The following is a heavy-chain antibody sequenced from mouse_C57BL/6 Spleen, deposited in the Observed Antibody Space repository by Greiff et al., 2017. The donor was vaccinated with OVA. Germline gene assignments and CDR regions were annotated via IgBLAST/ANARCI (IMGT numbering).Heavy chain of an antibody. V-gene: IGHV1-80*01. CDR2: IYPGDGDT. J-gene: IGHJ2*01. CDR1: GYAFSSYW. CDR3: ARFDDGGNY. Sequence: QVQLQQSGAELVKPGASVKISCKASGYAFSSYWMHWVKQRPGQGLEWIGQIYPGDGDTNYNGKFKGKATLTADKSSSTAYMQLSSLTSEDSAVYFCARFDDGGNYWGQGTTLTVSS. D-gene: IGHD2-3*01.